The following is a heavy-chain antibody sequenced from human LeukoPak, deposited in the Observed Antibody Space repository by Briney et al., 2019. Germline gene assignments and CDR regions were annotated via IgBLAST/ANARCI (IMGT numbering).Heavy chain of an antibody. CDR2: INHSGST. D-gene: IGHD3-22*01. J-gene: IGHJ4*02. V-gene: IGHV4-34*01. CDR3: ARSKALRYYYDSSGNPDY. CDR1: GGSFSGYY. Sequence: SETLSLTCAVYGGSFSGYYWSWIRQPPGKGLEWIGEINHSGSTNYNPSLKSRVTISVDTSKNQFSLKLSSVTAADTAVYYCARSKALRYYYDSSGNPDYWGQGTLVTVSS.